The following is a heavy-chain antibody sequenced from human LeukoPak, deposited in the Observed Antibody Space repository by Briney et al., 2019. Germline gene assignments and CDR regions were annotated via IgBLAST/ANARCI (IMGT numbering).Heavy chain of an antibody. V-gene: IGHV1-24*01. CDR2: FDPEDGET. CDR1: GYTLTELS. D-gene: IGHD3-10*01. CDR3: ATSRGYYGSGSYYDY. J-gene: IGHJ4*02. Sequence: ASVKASCKVSGYTLTELSMHWVRQAPGKGLEWMGGFDPEDGETIYAQKFQGRVTMTEDTSTDTAYMELSSLRSEDTAVYYCATSRGYYGSGSYYDYWGQGTLVTVSS.